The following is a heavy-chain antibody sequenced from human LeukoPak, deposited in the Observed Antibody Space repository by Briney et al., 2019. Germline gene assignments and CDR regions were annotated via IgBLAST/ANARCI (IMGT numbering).Heavy chain of an antibody. J-gene: IGHJ4*02. D-gene: IGHD4-11*01. CDR2: TSYDGNNK. CDR1: GFTFSNYG. CDR3: ARDRSNLFDY. Sequence: PGGSLRLSCAVSGFTFSNYGIHWVRQAPGKGLEWVAVTSYDGNNKYYTDSVKGRFTISRDSSKNTLYLQMNSLRAEDTAVYYCARDRSNLFDYWGQGTLVTVSS. V-gene: IGHV3-30*03.